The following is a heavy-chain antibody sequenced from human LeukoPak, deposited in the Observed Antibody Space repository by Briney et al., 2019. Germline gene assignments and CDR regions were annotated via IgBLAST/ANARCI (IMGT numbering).Heavy chain of an antibody. J-gene: IGHJ4*02. V-gene: IGHV3-21*01. CDR1: GFTFSSYS. D-gene: IGHD3-22*01. CDR2: ISSSSYSI. Sequence: GGSLRLSCVASGFTFSSYSMNWVRQAPGKGLEWVSSISSSSYSIYYADSVKGRFTISRDNSKNTLYLQMSSLTTEDTAVYYCVNVYSSGYYRRPGDYWGQGTLVTVSS. CDR3: VNVYSSGYYRRPGDY.